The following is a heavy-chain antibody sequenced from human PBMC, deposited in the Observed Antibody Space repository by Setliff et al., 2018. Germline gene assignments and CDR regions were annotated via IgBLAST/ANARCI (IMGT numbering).Heavy chain of an antibody. J-gene: IGHJ3*02. V-gene: IGHV1-46*01. D-gene: IGHD3-22*01. CDR1: GYTFISYY. CDR2: INPSGGST. Sequence: ASVKVSCKASGYTFISYYMHWVRQAPGQGLEWMGIINPSGGSTSYAQKFQGRVTMTSDTSTSTVYMELSSLRSEDTAVYYCARAPYYYDSSGYYRDDAFDIWGQGTMVTVSS. CDR3: ARAPYYYDSSGYYRDDAFDI.